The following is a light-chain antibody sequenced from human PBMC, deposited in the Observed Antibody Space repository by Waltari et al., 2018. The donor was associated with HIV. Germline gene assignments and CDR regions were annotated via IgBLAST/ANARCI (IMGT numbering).Light chain of an antibody. V-gene: IGLV2-14*01. J-gene: IGLJ3*02. CDR3: SSLTNSATLSVL. CDR1: NSDIGYYNY. Sequence: QFALTQPASVSGSPGQSITVSCTGTNSDIGYYNYFSWYQQHPGKAPKLIIYEVSNRPSGVSNRFSGSKSGNTASLTISGLQAEDEADYFSSSLTNSATLSVLLGGGTKLTVL. CDR2: EVS.